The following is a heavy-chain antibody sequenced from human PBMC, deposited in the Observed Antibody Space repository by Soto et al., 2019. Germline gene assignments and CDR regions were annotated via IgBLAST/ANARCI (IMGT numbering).Heavy chain of an antibody. Sequence: ASVKVSCKASGFTFTSSAVHLVRQAPGQGLEWMGWINPNSGGTNYAQKFQGWVTMTRDTSISTAYMELSRLRSDDTAVYYCARGGYSYGQFEYWGQGTLVTVSS. J-gene: IGHJ4*02. CDR1: GFTFTSSA. CDR3: ARGGYSYGQFEY. D-gene: IGHD5-18*01. CDR2: INPNSGGT. V-gene: IGHV1-2*04.